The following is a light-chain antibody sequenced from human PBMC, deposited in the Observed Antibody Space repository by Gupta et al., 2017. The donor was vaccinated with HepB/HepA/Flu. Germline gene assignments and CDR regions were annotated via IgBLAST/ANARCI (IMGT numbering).Light chain of an antibody. V-gene: IGKV1-33*01. J-gene: IGKJ4*01. CDR2: DAS. Sequence: DIQMTQSPSSLSASIGDRVSSTCQASQGISHFLTWYQQKPGKAPRVIIYDASTLQTGVPLRFSGSGSGTHFTLTITSLQPEDVATYYCKQYETFPVTFGEGTRVDIK. CDR3: KQYETFPVT. CDR1: QGISHF.